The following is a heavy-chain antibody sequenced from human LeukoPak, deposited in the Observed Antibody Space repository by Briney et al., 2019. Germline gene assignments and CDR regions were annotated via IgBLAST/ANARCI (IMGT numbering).Heavy chain of an antibody. D-gene: IGHD1-26*01. CDR1: GFTFSSYS. CDR2: ITASGTAM. J-gene: IGHJ4*02. V-gene: IGHV3-48*02. Sequence: GSLRLSCAASGFTFSSYSMNWVRQAPGKGLEWVSHITASGTAMFYADSAKGRFTISRDNAKNSLYLQMNSLRDEDTAVYYCASSGSYRFDCWGQGTLVTVSS. CDR3: ASSGSYRFDC.